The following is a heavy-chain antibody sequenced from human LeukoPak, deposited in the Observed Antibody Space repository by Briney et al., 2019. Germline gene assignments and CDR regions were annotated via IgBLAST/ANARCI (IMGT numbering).Heavy chain of an antibody. D-gene: IGHD2-2*01. CDR3: ARRGYEYQLLPNYYYYYYMDV. J-gene: IGHJ6*03. CDR2: MNPNSGNT. V-gene: IGHV1-8*01. Sequence: ASVKVSCKASGYTFTSYDINWVRQATGQGLEWMGWMNPNSGNTGYAQKFQGRVTMTRNTSINTAYMELSSMRSEDTAVYYCARRGYEYQLLPNYYYYYYMDVWGKGTTVTVSS. CDR1: GYTFTSYD.